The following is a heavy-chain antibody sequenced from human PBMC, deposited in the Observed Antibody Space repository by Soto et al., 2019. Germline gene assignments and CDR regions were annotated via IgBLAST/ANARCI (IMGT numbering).Heavy chain of an antibody. Sequence: QVQLVQSGAEVKKPGASVKVSCKASGYTFTSYGISWVRQAPGQGLEWMGWISAYNGNTNYAQKLQGRVTMTTDTSTSTAYMELRSLRSDDTAVYYCARDSRYDSSGYYYWYFDLWGRGTLVTVSS. CDR2: ISAYNGNT. CDR1: GYTFTSYG. J-gene: IGHJ2*01. CDR3: ARDSRYDSSGYYYWYFDL. V-gene: IGHV1-18*01. D-gene: IGHD3-22*01.